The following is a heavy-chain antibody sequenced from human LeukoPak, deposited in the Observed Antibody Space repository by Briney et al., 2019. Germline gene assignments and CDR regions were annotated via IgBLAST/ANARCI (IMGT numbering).Heavy chain of an antibody. Sequence: GGPLRLSCAASGFTFSSYWMSWVRQAPGKGLEWVANIKQDGSEKYYVDSVKGRFTISRDNAKNSLYLQMNSLRAEDTAVYYCARAPGLWFGELSAFDYWGQGTLVTVSS. J-gene: IGHJ4*02. CDR3: ARAPGLWFGELSAFDY. CDR1: GFTFSSYW. CDR2: IKQDGSEK. D-gene: IGHD3-10*01. V-gene: IGHV3-7*01.